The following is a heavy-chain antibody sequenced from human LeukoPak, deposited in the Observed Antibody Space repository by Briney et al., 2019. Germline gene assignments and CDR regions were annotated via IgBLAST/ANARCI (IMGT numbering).Heavy chain of an antibody. V-gene: IGHV1-24*01. CDR2: FDPEDGET. Sequence: ASVKVSCKVSGYTLTELSMHWVRQAPGKGLEWMGGFDPEDGETSYAQKFQGRVTMTEDTSTDTAYMELSSLRSEDTAVYYCATGTNPPYDFWSGWSYYYYMDVWGKGTTVTVSS. CDR1: GYTLTELS. D-gene: IGHD3-3*01. J-gene: IGHJ6*03. CDR3: ATGTNPPYDFWSGWSYYYYMDV.